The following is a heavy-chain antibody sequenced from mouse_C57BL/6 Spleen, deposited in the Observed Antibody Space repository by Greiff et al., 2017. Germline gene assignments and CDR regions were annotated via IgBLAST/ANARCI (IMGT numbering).Heavy chain of an antibody. J-gene: IGHJ3*01. V-gene: IGHV1-18*01. Sequence: EVQLQQSGPELVKPGASVKIPCKASGYTFTDYNMDWVKQSHGKSLEWIGDINPNNGGTIYNQKFKGKATLTVDKSSSTAYMELRSLTSEDTAVYYCATSNWGDRFAYWGQGTLVTVSA. CDR1: GYTFTDYN. D-gene: IGHD4-1*01. CDR3: ATSNWGDRFAY. CDR2: INPNNGGT.